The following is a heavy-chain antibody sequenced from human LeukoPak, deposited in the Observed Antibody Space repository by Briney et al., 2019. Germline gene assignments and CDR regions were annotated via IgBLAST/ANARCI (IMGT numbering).Heavy chain of an antibody. J-gene: IGHJ6*03. CDR2: ISGYNGNT. D-gene: IGHD6-13*01. CDR3: ARFRAAAGTYYYYMDV. CDR1: GYTFSSYG. V-gene: IGHV1-18*01. Sequence: GASVKVSCKASGYTFSSYGISWVRQAPGQGLEWMGWISGYNGNTNYAQKLQGRVTMTTDTSPSTAYMELRSLRSDDTAVYYCARFRAAAGTYYYYMDVWGKGTTVTVSS.